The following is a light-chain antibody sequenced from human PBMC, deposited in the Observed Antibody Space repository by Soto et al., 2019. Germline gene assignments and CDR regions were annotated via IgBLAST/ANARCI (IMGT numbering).Light chain of an antibody. CDR2: AAS. Sequence: IQLTQPPSSLSASVGDRVTVTCRASQSINIYLNWYQQKPGKAPTLLIYAASSLQSGVPSRFSGGGSRTDFTLTITSLQAEDFATYYCQQSYRSPYTFGQGTKLEI. J-gene: IGKJ2*01. CDR1: QSINIY. V-gene: IGKV1-39*01. CDR3: QQSYRSPYT.